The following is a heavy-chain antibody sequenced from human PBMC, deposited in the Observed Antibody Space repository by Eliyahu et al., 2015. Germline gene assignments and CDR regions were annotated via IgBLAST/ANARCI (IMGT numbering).Heavy chain of an antibody. J-gene: IGHJ4*02. CDR1: TFSSYA. CDR3: ARDLLRYSGSYYFDY. D-gene: IGHD1-26*01. CDR2: ISYDGSNK. V-gene: IGHV3-30*01. Sequence: TFSSYAMHWVRQAPGKGLEWVAVISYDGSNKYYADSVKGRFTISRDNSKNTLYLQMNSXRAEDTAVYYCARDLLRYSGSYYFDYWGQGTLVTVSS.